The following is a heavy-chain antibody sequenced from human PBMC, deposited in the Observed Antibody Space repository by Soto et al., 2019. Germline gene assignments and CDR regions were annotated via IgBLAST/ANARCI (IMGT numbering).Heavy chain of an antibody. CDR1: GGTFSSYT. Sequence: SVKVSCKASGGTFSSYTISWVRQAPGQGLEWMGRIIPILGMANYAQKFQGRVTITADKSTSTAYMELSSLRSEDTAVYYCAIWFGELLPFDYWGQGTLVTVSS. D-gene: IGHD3-10*01. CDR3: AIWFGELLPFDY. J-gene: IGHJ4*02. V-gene: IGHV1-69*02. CDR2: IIPILGMA.